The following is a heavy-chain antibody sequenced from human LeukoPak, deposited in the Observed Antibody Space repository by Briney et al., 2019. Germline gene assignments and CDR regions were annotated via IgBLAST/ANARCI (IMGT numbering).Heavy chain of an antibody. CDR1: GFAFSIFA. CDR3: ANYGRTADCSTMRHFDY. J-gene: IGHJ4*02. CDR2: ITDSGGSK. V-gene: IGHV3-23*01. D-gene: IGHD1-1*01. Sequence: PGGSLRLSCAAPGFAFSIFAIHWVRQAPGKGLEWVSGITDSGGSKYYPDSVKGRFTISRDNSKNTVYLQMNDLRAEDTAVYYCANYGRTADCSTMRHFDYWGQGVLVTVSS.